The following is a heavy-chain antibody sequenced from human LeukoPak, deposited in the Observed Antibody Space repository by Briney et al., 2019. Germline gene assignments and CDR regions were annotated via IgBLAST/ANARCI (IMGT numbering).Heavy chain of an antibody. J-gene: IGHJ4*02. Sequence: GGSLRLSCAVSGFIFNTYYMSWVRQAPGKGVEWVSIIYTDGSTYYADSVKGRFTLSRDTSKNTLFLQMNSLRAEDTAVYYCARIYSGSHYSWGQGTLVTISS. V-gene: IGHV3-53*01. CDR2: IYTDGST. CDR1: GFIFNTYY. D-gene: IGHD1-26*01. CDR3: ARIYSGSHYS.